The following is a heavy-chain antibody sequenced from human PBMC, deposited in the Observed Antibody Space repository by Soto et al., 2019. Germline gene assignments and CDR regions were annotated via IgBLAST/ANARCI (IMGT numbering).Heavy chain of an antibody. Sequence: GGSLRLSCAASGFTFSNAWMNWVRQAPGKGLEWVGRIKSKTDGGTTDYAAPVKGRFTISRDDSKNTLYLQMNSLKTEDTAVYYCTKGFVWFGELLNFLADYWGQGTLVTVSS. D-gene: IGHD3-10*01. CDR1: GFTFSNAW. CDR3: TKGFVWFGELLNFLADY. J-gene: IGHJ4*02. V-gene: IGHV3-15*07. CDR2: IKSKTDGGTT.